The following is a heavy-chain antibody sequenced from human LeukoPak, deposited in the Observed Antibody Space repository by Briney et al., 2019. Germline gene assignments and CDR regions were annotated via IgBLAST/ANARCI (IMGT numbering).Heavy chain of an antibody. CDR1: GFTFSSYA. Sequence: TGGSLRLSCAASGFTFSSYAMSWVRQAPGKGLEWVSAISGSGGSTYYADSVKGRFTISRDNSKNTLYLQMNSPRAEDTAVYYCAKGTFTMVRGGIDYWGQGTLVTVSS. CDR2: ISGSGGST. D-gene: IGHD3-10*01. V-gene: IGHV3-23*01. CDR3: AKGTFTMVRGGIDY. J-gene: IGHJ4*02.